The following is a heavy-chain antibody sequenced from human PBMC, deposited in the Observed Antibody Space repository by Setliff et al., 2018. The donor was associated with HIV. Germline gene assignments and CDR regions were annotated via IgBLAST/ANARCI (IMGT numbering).Heavy chain of an antibody. V-gene: IGHV1-69*13. CDR2: IIPIFGTA. J-gene: IGHJ4*02. D-gene: IGHD3-22*01. Sequence: SVKVSCKASGYSLTSYSINWVRQAPGQGLEWMGGIIPIFGTANYAQKFQGRVTITADESTSTAYMELSSLRSEDTAVYYCARVEYYYDSSGYYYDYWGQGTLVTVSS. CDR3: ARVEYYYDSSGYYYDY. CDR1: GYSLTSYS.